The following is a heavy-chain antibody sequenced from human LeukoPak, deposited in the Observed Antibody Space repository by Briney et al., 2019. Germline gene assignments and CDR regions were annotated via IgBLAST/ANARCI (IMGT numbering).Heavy chain of an antibody. CDR2: IYYRGST. V-gene: IGHV4-39*01. J-gene: IGHJ4*02. CDR3: ARTTYYYDSSGYYYFHYFDS. CDR1: GGSISSSSYY. D-gene: IGHD3-22*01. Sequence: SETLSLTCTVSGGSISSSSYYWGWIRQPPGKGLEWIGIIYYRGSTYYNPSLKSRVTISEDTSKNQFSLKLSSVTAADTAVYYCARTTYYYDSSGYYYFHYFDSWGQGTLVTVSS.